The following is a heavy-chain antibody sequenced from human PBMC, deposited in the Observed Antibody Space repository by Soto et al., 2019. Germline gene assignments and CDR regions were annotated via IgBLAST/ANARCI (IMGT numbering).Heavy chain of an antibody. CDR1: GFIFSDYA. J-gene: IGHJ4*02. D-gene: IGHD6-13*01. V-gene: IGHV3-30*09. CDR3: AKARHSTSWYGLEADL. CDR2: ISYGGDNK. Sequence: QVQLVESGGGVVQPGRSLRLSCAASGFIFSDYAMHWVRQAPGKGLEWVAVISYGGDNKYYADSVRGRFAISRDNLKNTLDLQMNSLNPEDTAGYHCAKARHSTSWYGLEADLWGQGTLGTVSS.